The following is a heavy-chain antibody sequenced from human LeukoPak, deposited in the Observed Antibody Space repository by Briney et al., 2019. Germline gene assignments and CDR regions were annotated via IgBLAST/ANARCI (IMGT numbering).Heavy chain of an antibody. CDR1: GFTFSSYS. V-gene: IGHV3-21*01. Sequence: GGSLRLSCAASGFTFSSYSMNWVRQAPGKGLEWVSSISSSSSYIYYADSVKGRFTISRDNAKNSLYLQMNSLRAEDTAVYYCARMGRYCSSTSCSTLHDFWGQGTLVTVSS. CDR3: ARMGRYCSSTSCSTLHDF. J-gene: IGHJ4*02. CDR2: ISSSSSYI. D-gene: IGHD2-2*01.